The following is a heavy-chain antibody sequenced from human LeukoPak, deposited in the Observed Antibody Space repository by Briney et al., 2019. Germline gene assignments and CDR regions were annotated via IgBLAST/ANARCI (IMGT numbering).Heavy chain of an antibody. CDR3: ATYKIDFWSGSPPFDP. V-gene: IGHV1-46*01. CDR1: ENTFTNYY. Sequence: ASVKVSCKASENTFTNYYMHWVRQAPGQGLEWLGLINPNGDRTAYAQNFQGRVTMIRDTSTTTFYLELSSLRSEDTAVYYCATYKIDFWSGSPPFDPWGQGTLVTVSS. J-gene: IGHJ5*02. CDR2: INPNGDRT. D-gene: IGHD3-3*01.